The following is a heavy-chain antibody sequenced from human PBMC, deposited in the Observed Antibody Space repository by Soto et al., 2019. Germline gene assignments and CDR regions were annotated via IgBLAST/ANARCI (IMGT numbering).Heavy chain of an antibody. J-gene: IGHJ4*02. CDR2: ISSGAITI. CDR1: GFTFSDYY. D-gene: IGHD6-6*01. CDR3: AGQYSSSSVEF. Sequence: QVQLVESGGGLVKPGGSLRLSCAASGFTFSDYYMNWIRQAPGKGLEWVSCISSGAITIYYADSVKGRFTISRDNAKNSLYLQMNSLRAEDTAVYYCAGQYSSSSVEFWGQGTLVTVSS. V-gene: IGHV3-11*01.